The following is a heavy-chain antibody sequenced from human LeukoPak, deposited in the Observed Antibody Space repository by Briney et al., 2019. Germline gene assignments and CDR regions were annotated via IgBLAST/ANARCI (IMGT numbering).Heavy chain of an antibody. CDR2: INLSGGST. V-gene: IGHV1-46*01. CDR1: GYTFTSYY. D-gene: IGHD2-2*01. Sequence: ASVKVSCKASGYTFTSYYMHWVRQAPGQGLEWMGIINLSGGSTSYAQKFQGRVTMTRDTSTSTVYMELSSLRSEDTAVYYCARGLYIVVVPAANGQGWFDPWGQGTLVTVSS. CDR3: ARGLYIVVVPAANGQGWFDP. J-gene: IGHJ5*02.